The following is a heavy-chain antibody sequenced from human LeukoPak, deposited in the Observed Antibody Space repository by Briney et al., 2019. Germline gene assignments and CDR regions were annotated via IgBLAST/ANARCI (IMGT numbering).Heavy chain of an antibody. CDR2: MSGSGKIT. CDR1: GFTFSTYW. V-gene: IGHV3-23*01. Sequence: PGGSLRLSCAASGFTFSTYWMSWVRQAPGKGLEWVSIMSGSGKITLYADSVKGRFAISRDNSKNTLYLQMDSLRAEDTAIYYCAKGGTDATRHLDYWGQGTLVTVSS. J-gene: IGHJ4*02. CDR3: AKGGTDATRHLDY. D-gene: IGHD2-2*01.